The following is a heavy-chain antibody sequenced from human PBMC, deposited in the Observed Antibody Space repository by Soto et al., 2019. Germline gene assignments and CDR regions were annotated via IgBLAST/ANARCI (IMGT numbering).Heavy chain of an antibody. CDR2: IYSGGST. D-gene: IGHD6-6*01. CDR3: AREYSSSGSQRGFDY. V-gene: IGHV3-53*04. J-gene: IGHJ4*02. Sequence: GGSLRLSCAASGFTVSSNYMSWVRQAPGKGLEWVSVIYSGGSTYYADSVKGRFTISRHNSKNTLYLQMNSLRAEDTAVYYCAREYSSSGSQRGFDYWGQGTLVTVSS. CDR1: GFTVSSNY.